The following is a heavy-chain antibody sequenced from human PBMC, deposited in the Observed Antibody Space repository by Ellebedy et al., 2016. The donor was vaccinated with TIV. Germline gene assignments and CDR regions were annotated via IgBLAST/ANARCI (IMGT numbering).Heavy chain of an antibody. CDR3: ARQTRPQYGSGSYPFLVDY. J-gene: IGHJ4*02. V-gene: IGHV3-33*01. CDR2: IWYDGSNK. CDR1: GFTFSSYG. Sequence: GESLKISXAASGFTFSSYGMHWVRQAPGKGLEWVAVIWYDGSNKYYADSVKGRFTISRDNSKNTLYLQMNSLRAEDTAVYYCARQTRPQYGSGSYPFLVDYWGQGTLVTVSS. D-gene: IGHD3-10*01.